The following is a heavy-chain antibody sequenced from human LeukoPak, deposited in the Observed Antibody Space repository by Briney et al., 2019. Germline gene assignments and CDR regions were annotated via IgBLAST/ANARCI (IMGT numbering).Heavy chain of an antibody. CDR2: INGSGGST. D-gene: IGHD3-9*01. CDR1: GFTFSSYA. CDR3: AKVGDFDILTGYYSPNFDY. V-gene: IGHV3-23*01. J-gene: IGHJ4*02. Sequence: GGSVRLSFAASGFTFSSYAMSWVRQAPGRGLEGVSAINGSGGSTYYADSVKGRFTISRDNTKNALYLQMNSLRAEDTAVYYCAKVGDFDILTGYYSPNFDYWGQGTLVTVSS.